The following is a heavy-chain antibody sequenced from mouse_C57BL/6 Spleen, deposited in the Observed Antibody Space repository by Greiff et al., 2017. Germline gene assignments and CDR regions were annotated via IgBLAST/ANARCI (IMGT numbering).Heavy chain of an antibody. V-gene: IGHV5-4*01. CDR2: ISDGGSYT. D-gene: IGHD2-2*01. J-gene: IGHJ3*01. Sequence: DVQLVESGGGLVKPGGSLKLSCAASGFTFSSYAMSWVRQTPEKRLEWVATISDGGSYTYYPDNVKGRFTISRDNAKNHLYLQMSHLKSEDTAMYYCASGVTKAWFAYWGQGTLVTVSA. CDR1: GFTFSSYA. CDR3: ASGVTKAWFAY.